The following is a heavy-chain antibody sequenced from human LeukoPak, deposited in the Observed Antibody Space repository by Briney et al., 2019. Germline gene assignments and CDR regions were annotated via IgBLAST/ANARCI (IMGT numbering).Heavy chain of an antibody. CDR1: GGTFSSYA. CDR3: ARGGSSDVTLGDYFDY. V-gene: IGHV1-69*05. Sequence: SVKVSCKAFGGTFSSYAISWVRQAPGQGLEWMGRIIPIFGTANYAQKFQGRVTITTDESTSTAYMELSSLRSEDTAVYYCARGGSSDVTLGDYFDYWGQGTLVTVSS. CDR2: IIPIFGTA. J-gene: IGHJ4*02. D-gene: IGHD2-15*01.